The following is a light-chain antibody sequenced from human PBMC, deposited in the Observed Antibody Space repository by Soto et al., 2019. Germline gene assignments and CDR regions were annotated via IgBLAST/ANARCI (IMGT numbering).Light chain of an antibody. Sequence: EIVLTQSPGTLALSPGERATLSCRASQSVSSSYLAWYQQKPGQAPRPLIYGASSRAIGIPDRFSGSGSGTDFTLTISSLEPEDFAVYYCQQYGSSPWTFGQGTKVEIK. CDR1: QSVSSSY. V-gene: IGKV3-20*01. J-gene: IGKJ1*01. CDR2: GAS. CDR3: QQYGSSPWT.